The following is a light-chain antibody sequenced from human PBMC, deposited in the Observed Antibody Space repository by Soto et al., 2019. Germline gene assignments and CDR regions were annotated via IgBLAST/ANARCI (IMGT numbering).Light chain of an antibody. CDR1: ESVNIY. CDR3: QQYYSNPLT. J-gene: IGKJ4*01. CDR2: DAS. V-gene: IGKV3-11*01. Sequence: EIVLTQSPATLSFSLGERATLSCTTSESVNIYVAWYQQKPGQAPRLLISDASNRATGIPARFSGSGSGTDFTLTISSLQAEDVAVYYCQQYYSNPLTFGGGTKVDI.